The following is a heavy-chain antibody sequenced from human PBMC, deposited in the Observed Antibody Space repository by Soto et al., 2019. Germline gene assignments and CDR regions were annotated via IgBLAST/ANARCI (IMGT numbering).Heavy chain of an antibody. V-gene: IGHV2-5*02. D-gene: IGHD6-19*01. Sequence: QITLKESGPTLVKPIQTLTLTCTFSGFLLSTSGVGVVWIRQPPGKALEWLALIYWDDDKRYSPSLKSRLTITKKPSKNQVVLTMTNMDPVDTATYYCAHISSGWSKYDYCGQGTLVTVSS. CDR2: IYWDDDK. CDR3: AHISSGWSKYDY. J-gene: IGHJ4*02. CDR1: GFLLSTSGVG.